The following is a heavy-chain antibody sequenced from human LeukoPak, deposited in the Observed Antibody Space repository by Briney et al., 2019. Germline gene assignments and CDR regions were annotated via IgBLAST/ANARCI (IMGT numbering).Heavy chain of an antibody. CDR1: GYTFTSYG. Sequence: GASVKVSCKASGYTFTSYGISWVRQAPGQGLEWMGWISAYNGNTNYAQKLQGRVTMTTDTSTSTAYMELRSLRSDDTAVYYCARDLADRGYENWFDPWGQGTLVTVSS. CDR2: ISAYNGNT. J-gene: IGHJ5*02. D-gene: IGHD2-15*01. V-gene: IGHV1-18*01. CDR3: ARDLADRGYENWFDP.